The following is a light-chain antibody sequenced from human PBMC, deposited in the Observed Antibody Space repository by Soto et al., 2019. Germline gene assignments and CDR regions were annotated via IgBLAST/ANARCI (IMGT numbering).Light chain of an antibody. Sequence: EIVLTQSPGTLSLSPGERATLSCRASQSVSSSYLAWYQQKPGQAPRLLIYGASSRATGIPDRFSGSGSGTDFILTISRLEPEDFAVYYCQQYGSSPPYTFGQGTKLESK. CDR1: QSVSSSY. J-gene: IGKJ2*01. CDR2: GAS. CDR3: QQYGSSPPYT. V-gene: IGKV3-20*01.